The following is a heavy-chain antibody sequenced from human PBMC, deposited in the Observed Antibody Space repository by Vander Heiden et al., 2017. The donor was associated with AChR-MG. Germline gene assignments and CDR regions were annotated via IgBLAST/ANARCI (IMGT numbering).Heavy chain of an antibody. CDR1: GFTFTSSA. Sequence: QMQLVQSGPEVKKPGTSVKVSCKASGFTFTSSAVQWVRQARGQRLEWIGWIVVGSGNTNYAQKFQERVTITRDMSTSTAYMELSSLRSEDTAVYYCAAIRGDDSSGYYYWIADYWGQGTLVTVSS. V-gene: IGHV1-58*01. CDR3: AAIRGDDSSGYYYWIADY. D-gene: IGHD3-22*01. CDR2: IVVGSGNT. J-gene: IGHJ4*02.